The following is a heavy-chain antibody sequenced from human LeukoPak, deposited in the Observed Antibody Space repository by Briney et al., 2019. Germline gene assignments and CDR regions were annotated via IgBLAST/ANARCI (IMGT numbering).Heavy chain of an antibody. CDR1: GFTFRSYW. D-gene: IGHD6-13*01. Sequence: GGSLRLSCAASGFTFRSYWMHWVRQAPGKGLVWVSRINIDGSSGSYADSVEGRFTISRDNAKNTVYLQMNSLRAEDTAVYYCAKDVNDVAAAGPLFDYWGQGTLVTVSS. CDR2: INIDGSSG. V-gene: IGHV3-74*01. J-gene: IGHJ4*02. CDR3: AKDVNDVAAAGPLFDY.